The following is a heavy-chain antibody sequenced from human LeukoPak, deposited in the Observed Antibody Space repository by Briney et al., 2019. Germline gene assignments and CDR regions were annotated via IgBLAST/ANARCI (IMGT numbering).Heavy chain of an antibody. J-gene: IGHJ4*02. V-gene: IGHV1-2*02. CDR2: INPNSGGT. CDR3: ARDYRGRGYSYGYLDY. Sequence: ASVKVSCKASGYTFTSYYMHWVRQAPGQGLEWMGWINPNSGGTNYAQKFQGRVTMTRDTSISTAYMELSRLRSDDTAVYYCARDYRGRGYSYGYLDYWGQGTLVTVSS. CDR1: GYTFTSYY. D-gene: IGHD5-18*01.